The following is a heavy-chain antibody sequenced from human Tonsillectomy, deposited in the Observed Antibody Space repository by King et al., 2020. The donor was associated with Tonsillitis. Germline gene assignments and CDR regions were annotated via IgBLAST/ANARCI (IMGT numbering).Heavy chain of an antibody. J-gene: IGHJ3*02. Sequence: VQLVESGGGLVQPGGSLRLSCAASGFTVSRKYMSWVRQAPGKGLEWGSVIYSGGSTFYADSVNGRFTISRDNSKNTLYLQMKSLTVEDTAVYYCARDALACGTFCSVRGDAFDIWGQGTMVTVSS. CDR2: IYSGGST. V-gene: IGHV3-66*01. CDR3: ARDALACGTFCSVRGDAFDI. D-gene: IGHD2/OR15-2a*01. CDR1: GFTVSRKY.